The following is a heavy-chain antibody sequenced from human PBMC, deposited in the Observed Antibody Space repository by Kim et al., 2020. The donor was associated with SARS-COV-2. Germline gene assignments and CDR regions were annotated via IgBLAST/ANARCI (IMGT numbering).Heavy chain of an antibody. CDR3: ARDPLVRGVITGPFDY. Sequence: KFQGRVTITADESTSTAYMELSSLRSEDTAVYYCARDPLVRGVITGPFDYWGQGTLVTVSS. D-gene: IGHD3-10*01. V-gene: IGHV1-69*01. J-gene: IGHJ4*02.